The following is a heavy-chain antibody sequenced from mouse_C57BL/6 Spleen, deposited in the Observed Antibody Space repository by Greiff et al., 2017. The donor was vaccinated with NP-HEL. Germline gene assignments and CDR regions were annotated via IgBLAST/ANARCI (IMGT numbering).Heavy chain of an antibody. J-gene: IGHJ2*01. D-gene: IGHD2-4*01. V-gene: IGHV1-64*01. CDR1: GYTFTSYW. Sequence: QVQLQQPGAELVKPGASVKLSCKASGYTFTSYWMHWVKQRPGQGLEWIGMIHPNSGSTKYNEKFKSKATLTVDKSSSTAYMQLSSLTSEDSAVYYCARGDYDYDGFDYWGQGTTLTVSS. CDR2: IHPNSGST. CDR3: ARGDYDYDGFDY.